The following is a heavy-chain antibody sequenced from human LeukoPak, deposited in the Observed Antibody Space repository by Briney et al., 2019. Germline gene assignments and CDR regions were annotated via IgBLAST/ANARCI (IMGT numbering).Heavy chain of an antibody. Sequence: PGGSLRLSCAASGFTFSSYAMSWVRQAPGKGLEWVSSISISGDHTFYADSVKGRFTIPRDNSKNTLYVQMNSLRAEDTAVYYCAKDTRYEYYFDYWGQGTLVTVSS. CDR1: GFTFSSYA. CDR3: AKDTRYEYYFDY. D-gene: IGHD6-6*01. CDR2: ISISGDHT. J-gene: IGHJ4*02. V-gene: IGHV3-23*01.